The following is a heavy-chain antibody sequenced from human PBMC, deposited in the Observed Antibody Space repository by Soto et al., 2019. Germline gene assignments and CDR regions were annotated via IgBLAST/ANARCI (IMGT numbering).Heavy chain of an antibody. Sequence: SLRLSCATSGFTFGDYARQWVWQAPGKGLEWVSGISWNSGNIGYADSVKGRFTISRDNAKSSLYLQMNSLRGEDTALYYCAEDRYSGRYAADFDILGQEKMVTVSS. J-gene: IGHJ3*02. V-gene: IGHV3-9*01. CDR3: AEDRYSGRYAADFDI. CDR1: GFTFGDYA. CDR2: ISWNSGNI. D-gene: IGHD1-26*01.